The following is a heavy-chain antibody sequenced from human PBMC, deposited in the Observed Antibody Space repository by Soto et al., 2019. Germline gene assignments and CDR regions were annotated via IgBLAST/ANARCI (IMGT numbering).Heavy chain of an antibody. V-gene: IGHV3-7*05. CDR1: GFTFSSYW. J-gene: IGHJ4*02. Sequence: PVGSLRLSCAANGFTFSSYWMSWVRQAPGKGLEWVANIKQDGSGKYYVDSVKGRFTSSRDNGNHSLYLPKDSLTVEAVVVSYCAGPKVAATPYDGYWGEKNLV. CDR3: AGPKVAATPYDGY. D-gene: IGHD2-15*01. CDR2: IKQDGSGK.